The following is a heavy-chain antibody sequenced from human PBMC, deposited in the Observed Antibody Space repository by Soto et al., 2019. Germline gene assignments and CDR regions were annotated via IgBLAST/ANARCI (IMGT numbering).Heavy chain of an antibody. D-gene: IGHD2-8*01. V-gene: IGHV3-72*01. CDR2: SETKANNYIT. CDR3: VQVGDGVKVDY. J-gene: IGHJ4*02. CDR1: GFIFSDDN. Sequence: EVQLVESGGGLVQPGGSLRLSCTASGFIFSDDNMDWVRQAPGKGLDWIGRSETKANNYITEYAASVKDRFTISRDESKNSMYLQMNSLKPEDTAVYYCVQVGDGVKVDYWGQGTLVTVSS.